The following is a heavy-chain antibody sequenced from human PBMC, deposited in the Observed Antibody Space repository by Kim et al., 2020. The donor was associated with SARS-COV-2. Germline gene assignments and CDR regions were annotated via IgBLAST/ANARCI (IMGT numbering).Heavy chain of an antibody. V-gene: IGHV3-30*18. Sequence: GGSLRLSCAASGFTFSSYGMHWVRQAPGKGLEWVAVISYDGSNKYYADSVKGRFTISRDNSKNTLYLQMNSLRAEDTAVYYCAKVANIAAAGREYYFDYWGQGTLVTVSS. CDR1: GFTFSSYG. J-gene: IGHJ4*02. CDR3: AKVANIAAAGREYYFDY. CDR2: ISYDGSNK. D-gene: IGHD6-13*01.